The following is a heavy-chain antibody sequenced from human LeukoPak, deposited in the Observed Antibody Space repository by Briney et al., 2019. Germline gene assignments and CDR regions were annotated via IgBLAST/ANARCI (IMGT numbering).Heavy chain of an antibody. CDR1: GYTFTGYY. D-gene: IGHD6-13*01. J-gene: IGHJ6*03. Sequence: GASVKVSCKASGYTFTGYYMHWVRQAPGQGLEWMGWINPNSGGTNYAQKFQGRVTMTRDTSISTAYMELSRLRSDDTAVYYCAREPGMYSSSWHYYYYMDVWGKGTTVTVSS. V-gene: IGHV1-2*02. CDR2: INPNSGGT. CDR3: AREPGMYSSSWHYYYYMDV.